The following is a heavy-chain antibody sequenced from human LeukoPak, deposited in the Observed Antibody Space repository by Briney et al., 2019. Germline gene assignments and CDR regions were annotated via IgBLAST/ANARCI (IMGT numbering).Heavy chain of an antibody. CDR3: ATDLGSSRPNF. D-gene: IGHD6-13*01. J-gene: IGHJ4*02. CDR2: IKQDGSEK. CDR1: GFSFSTYW. V-gene: IGHV3-7*01. Sequence: PGGSLRLSCAASGFSFSTYWMSWVRQAPGKGLEWVANIKQDGSEKYYVDSAKGRFTISRDNAKNSQYLQMNSLRAEDTAVYYCATDLGSSRPNFWGQGILVTVSS.